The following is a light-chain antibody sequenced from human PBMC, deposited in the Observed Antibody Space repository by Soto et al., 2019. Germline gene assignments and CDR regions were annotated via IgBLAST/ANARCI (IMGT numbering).Light chain of an antibody. J-gene: IGKJ5*01. V-gene: IGKV3-11*01. CDR1: RSVRSY. CDR2: AAS. Sequence: EILCTQSPATLSFSPVESATLSFMATRSVRSYLFWYQQKPGQAPRLLIYAASSRPTDIPARFSGSGSGTDFTLTISRLEPEDFALYYCQQRSKSPITFGQGTRLEIK. CDR3: QQRSKSPIT.